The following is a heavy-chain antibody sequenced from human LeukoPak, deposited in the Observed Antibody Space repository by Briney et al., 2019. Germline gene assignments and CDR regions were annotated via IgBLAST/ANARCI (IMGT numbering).Heavy chain of an antibody. CDR2: ISYDGSNK. CDR1: GFTFSSYG. D-gene: IGHD6-13*01. CDR3: AKGNSSSWYRYYYYYYGMDV. J-gene: IGHJ6*02. Sequence: GGSLRLSCAASGFTFSSYGMHWVRQAPGKGLEWVAVISYDGSNKYYADSVKGRFTISRDNSKNTLYLQMSSLRAEDTAVYYCAKGNSSSWYRYYYYYYGMDVWGQGTTVTVSS. V-gene: IGHV3-30*18.